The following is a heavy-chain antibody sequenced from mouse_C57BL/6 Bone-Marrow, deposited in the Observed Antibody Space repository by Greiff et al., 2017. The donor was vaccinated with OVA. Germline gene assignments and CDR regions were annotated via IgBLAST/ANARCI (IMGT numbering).Heavy chain of an antibody. J-gene: IGHJ4*01. V-gene: IGHV1-82*01. CDR3: ARSHSYYGYAMDY. Sequence: QVQLQQSGPELVKPGASVKISCKASGYAFSSSWMNWVKQRPGKGLEWIGRIYPGDGDTNYNGKFKGKATLTADKSSSTAYMQLSSLTSEDSAVYFCARSHSYYGYAMDYWGQGTSVTVSS. D-gene: IGHD1-1*01. CDR2: IYPGDGDT. CDR1: GYAFSSSW.